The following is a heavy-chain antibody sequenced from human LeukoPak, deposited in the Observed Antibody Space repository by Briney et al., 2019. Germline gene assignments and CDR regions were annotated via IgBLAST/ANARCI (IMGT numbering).Heavy chain of an antibody. CDR2: IYPGDSDT. CDR3: ARCSSHYDFWSGYSHDAFGI. CDR1: GYSFTSYW. J-gene: IGHJ3*02. V-gene: IGHV5-51*01. Sequence: GESLKIPCKGSGYSFTSYWIGWVRQMPGKGLEWMGIIYPGDSDTRYSPSFQGQVTISADKSISTAYLQWSSLKASDTAMYYCARCSSHYDFWSGYSHDAFGIWGQGTMVTVSS. D-gene: IGHD3-3*01.